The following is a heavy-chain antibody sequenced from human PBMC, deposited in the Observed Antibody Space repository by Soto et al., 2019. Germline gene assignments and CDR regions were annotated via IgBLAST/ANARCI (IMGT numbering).Heavy chain of an antibody. CDR1: GFTFSSYW. J-gene: IGHJ4*02. V-gene: IGHV3-7*01. D-gene: IGHD6-13*01. CDR3: ASTGYSSSRYAGGHFDY. CDR2: IKQDGSEK. Sequence: GGSLRLSCAASGFTFSSYWMSWVRQAPGKGLEWVANIKQDGSEKYYVDSVKGRFTISRDNAKNSLYLQMNSLRAEDTAVYYCASTGYSSSRYAGGHFDYWGQGTLVTVSS.